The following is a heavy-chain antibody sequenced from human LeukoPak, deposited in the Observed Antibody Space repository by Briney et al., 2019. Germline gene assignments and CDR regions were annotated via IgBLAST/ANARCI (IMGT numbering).Heavy chain of an antibody. CDR1: GFTFSTYG. CDR3: VRDYCSGGSCYESKWFDP. CDR2: IWYDGSNK. Sequence: PGGSLRLSCAASGFTFSTYGMHWVRQAPGKGLEWVAVIWYDGSNKYYADSVKGRFTISRDNSKNTLYLQMNSLRAEDTAVYFCVRDYCSGGSCYESKWFDPWGQGTLVTVSS. V-gene: IGHV3-33*01. J-gene: IGHJ5*02. D-gene: IGHD2-15*01.